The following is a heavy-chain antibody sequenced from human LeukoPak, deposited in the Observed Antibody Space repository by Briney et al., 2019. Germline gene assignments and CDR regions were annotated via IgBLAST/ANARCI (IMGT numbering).Heavy chain of an antibody. Sequence: ASVKVYCKASGYTFTSYDINWVRQATGQGLEWMGWMNPNSGNTGYAQKFQGRVTMTRNTSISTAYMELTSLRSEDTAVYYCAREYQLLGTVYNYFDPWGQGTLVTVSS. CDR1: GYTFTSYD. J-gene: IGHJ5*02. CDR3: AREYQLLGTVYNYFDP. V-gene: IGHV1-8*01. D-gene: IGHD2-2*01. CDR2: MNPNSGNT.